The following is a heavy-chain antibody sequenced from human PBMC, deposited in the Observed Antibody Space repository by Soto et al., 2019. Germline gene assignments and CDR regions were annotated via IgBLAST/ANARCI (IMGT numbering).Heavy chain of an antibody. Sequence: QVQLVESGGGVVQPGRSLTLSCVASGFTLSNYGMHWVRQAPGKGLEWVAVIWYAGTATYSVDSVKGRFSISRDNAKNELFLQLSSLRAEDTAVYYCARNVGSSGSSRWFDTWGQGTLVTVSS. CDR3: ARNVGSSGSSRWFDT. CDR1: GFTLSNYG. CDR2: IWYAGTAT. D-gene: IGHD3-10*01. V-gene: IGHV3-33*01. J-gene: IGHJ5*02.